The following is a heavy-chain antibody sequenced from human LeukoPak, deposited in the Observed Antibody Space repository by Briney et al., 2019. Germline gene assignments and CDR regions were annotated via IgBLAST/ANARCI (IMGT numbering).Heavy chain of an antibody. CDR1: GGSISSYY. CDR3: ARAYSSGWMNYYYYMDV. J-gene: IGHJ6*03. D-gene: IGHD6-19*01. CDR2: IYYSGST. V-gene: IGHV4-59*01. Sequence: SETLSLTCTVSGGSISSYYWSWIRQPPGKGLEWIGYIYYSGSTNYNPSLKSRVTISVDTSKNQFSLKLSSVTAADTAVYYCARAYSSGWMNYYYYMDVWGKGTTVTVSS.